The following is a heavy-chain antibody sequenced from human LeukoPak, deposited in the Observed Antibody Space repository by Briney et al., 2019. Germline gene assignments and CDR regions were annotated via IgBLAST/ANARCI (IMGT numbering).Heavy chain of an antibody. J-gene: IGHJ4*02. D-gene: IGHD2-2*01. Sequence: ASVKVSCKASGYTFTSHDINWVRQATGQGLEWMGWMNPNSGNTGYAQKFQGRVTMTRNTSISTAYMELSSLRSEDTAVYYCARAGLDCSSTSCYEVDDYWGQGTLVTVSS. CDR3: ARAGLDCSSTSCYEVDDY. CDR1: GYTFTSHD. V-gene: IGHV1-8*01. CDR2: MNPNSGNT.